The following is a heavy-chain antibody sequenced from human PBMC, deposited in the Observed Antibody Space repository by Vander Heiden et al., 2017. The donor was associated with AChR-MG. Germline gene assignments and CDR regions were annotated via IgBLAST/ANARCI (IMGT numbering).Heavy chain of an antibody. CDR1: GGSIRSSRYY. D-gene: IGHD3-22*01. V-gene: IGHV4-39*01. CDR2: IHYSGST. J-gene: IGHJ5*02. Sequence: QLQLQESGPGLVKPSETLSLTCPVSGGSIRSSRYYWGCIRQPPGKGLDWIGSIHYSGSTYYNPSLKSRVTISVDTSKNQFSLKLSSVTAADTAVYYCARPAYDSSGYYPNWFDPWGQGTLVTVSS. CDR3: ARPAYDSSGYYPNWFDP.